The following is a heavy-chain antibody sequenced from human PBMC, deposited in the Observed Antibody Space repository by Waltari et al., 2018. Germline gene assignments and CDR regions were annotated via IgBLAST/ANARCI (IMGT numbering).Heavy chain of an antibody. V-gene: IGHV1-24*01. CDR3: ATEGVLRFLERRPRDAFDI. D-gene: IGHD3-3*01. Sequence: QVQLVQSGAEVQKPGASVKVSCKVSGYTLTELSMHWVRQAPGKGLEWMGGFDPEDGETIYAQKFQGRVTMTEDTSTDTAYMELSSLRSEDTAVYYCATEGVLRFLERRPRDAFDIWGQGTMVTVSS. J-gene: IGHJ3*02. CDR2: FDPEDGET. CDR1: GYTLTELS.